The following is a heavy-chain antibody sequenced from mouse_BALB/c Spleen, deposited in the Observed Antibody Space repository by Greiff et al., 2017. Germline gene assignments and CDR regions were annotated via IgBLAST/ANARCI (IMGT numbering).Heavy chain of an antibody. Sequence: DVHLVESGGGLVKPGGSLKLSCAASGFAFSSYDMSWVRQTPEKRLEWVAYISSGGGSTYYPDTVKGRFTISRDNAKNTLYLQMSSLKSEDTAMYYCARQGLRSNYFDYWGQGTTLTVSS. J-gene: IGHJ2*01. CDR1: GFAFSSYD. V-gene: IGHV5-12-1*01. CDR2: ISSGGGST. D-gene: IGHD1-1*01. CDR3: ARQGLRSNYFDY.